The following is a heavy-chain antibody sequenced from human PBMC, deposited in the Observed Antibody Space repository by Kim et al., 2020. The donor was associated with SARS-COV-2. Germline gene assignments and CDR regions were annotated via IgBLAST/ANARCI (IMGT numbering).Heavy chain of an antibody. V-gene: IGHV4-59*01. CDR1: GGSISSYY. CDR2: IYYSGST. J-gene: IGHJ4*02. D-gene: IGHD6-13*01. Sequence: SETLSLTCTVSGGSISSYYWSWIRQPPGKGLEWIGYIYYSGSTNYNPSPMSRVTISVDTSKNQFFLKLSSVTAADTAVYYCASLYSSSSYWGQGTLVTVSS. CDR3: ASLYSSSSY.